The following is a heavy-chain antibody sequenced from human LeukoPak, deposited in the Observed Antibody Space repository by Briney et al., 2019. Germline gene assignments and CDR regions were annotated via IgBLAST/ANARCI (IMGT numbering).Heavy chain of an antibody. CDR2: INAGNGNT. V-gene: IGHV1-3*01. D-gene: IGHD3-10*01. CDR1: GYTFTSYA. J-gene: IGHJ4*02. Sequence: ASVKVSCKASGYTFTSYAMHWVRQAPGQRLEWMGWINAGNGNTKYSQKFQGRVTITRDTSASTAYMELSSLRSEDTAVYYCASFPYYYGSVSSSWNDRPNDYWGQGTLVTASS. CDR3: ASFPYYYGSVSSSWNDRPNDY.